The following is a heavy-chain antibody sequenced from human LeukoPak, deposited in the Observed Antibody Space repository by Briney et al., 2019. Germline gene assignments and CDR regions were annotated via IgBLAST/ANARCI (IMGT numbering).Heavy chain of an antibody. J-gene: IGHJ5*02. V-gene: IGHV3-74*01. Sequence: PGGSLRLSCAASGFTFSSYWMHWVRQAPGKGLVWVSRINTDGSSTSYADSVKGRFTISRDNAKNTLYLQMNSLRAEDTAVYYCARADWNDPNWFDPWGQGTLVTVSS. CDR2: INTDGSST. CDR3: ARADWNDPNWFDP. CDR1: GFTFSSYW. D-gene: IGHD1-1*01.